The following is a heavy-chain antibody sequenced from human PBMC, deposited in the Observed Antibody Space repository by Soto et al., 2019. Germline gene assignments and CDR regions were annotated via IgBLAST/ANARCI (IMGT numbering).Heavy chain of an antibody. CDR3: ARYKSNYYYGMDV. D-gene: IGHD1-20*01. Sequence: QVQLQESGPGRVKPSETLSLTCTVSGGSISSYYWSWIRQPPGKGLEWIGYIYYSGITNYNPSLKSRVTISVDTSKNQFSLNLSSVTAADTAVYYCARYKSNYYYGMDVWGQGTTVTVSS. J-gene: IGHJ6*02. CDR2: IYYSGIT. CDR1: GGSISSYY. V-gene: IGHV4-59*01.